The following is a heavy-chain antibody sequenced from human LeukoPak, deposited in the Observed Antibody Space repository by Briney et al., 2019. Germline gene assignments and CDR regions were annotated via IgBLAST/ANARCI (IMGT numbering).Heavy chain of an antibody. Sequence: PGGSLRLSCAASGFTFSSYGMHWVRQAPGKGLEWVAVISYGGSNKYYADSVKGRFTISRDNSKNTLYLQMNSLRAEDTAVYYCAKDFSWGSSSWFGRYYYYYMDVWGKGTTVTVSS. V-gene: IGHV3-30*18. CDR1: GFTFSSYG. CDR2: ISYGGSNK. D-gene: IGHD6-13*01. CDR3: AKDFSWGSSSWFGRYYYYYMDV. J-gene: IGHJ6*03.